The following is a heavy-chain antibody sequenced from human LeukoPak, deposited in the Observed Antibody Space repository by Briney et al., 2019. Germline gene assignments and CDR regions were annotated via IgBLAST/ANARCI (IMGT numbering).Heavy chain of an antibody. D-gene: IGHD2-8*02. CDR1: GGSISSYY. Sequence: SETLSLTCTVSGGSISSYYWSWIRQPPGKGLEWIGYIYYSGSTNYNPSLKSRVTISVDTSKNQFSLKLSSVTAADTAVYYCARVWWDSSYWYFDHWGRGTLVTVSS. V-gene: IGHV4-59*01. CDR3: ARVWWDSSYWYFDH. J-gene: IGHJ2*01. CDR2: IYYSGST.